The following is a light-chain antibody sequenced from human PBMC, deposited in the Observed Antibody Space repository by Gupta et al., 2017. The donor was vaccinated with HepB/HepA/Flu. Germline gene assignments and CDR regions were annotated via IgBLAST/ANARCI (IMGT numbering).Light chain of an antibody. CDR2: DAS. J-gene: IGKJ1*01. CDR1: QSVHSY. CDR3: RQRSTWPWT. V-gene: IGKV3-11*01. Sequence: EIVLTQSPATLSLSPGERATLSCTASQSVHSYLAWYQQKPGQAPSLLIYDASERAAGIPARFSGSGSGTDFSLTISSLEPEDFALYYCRQRSTWPWTFGQGTKVEVK.